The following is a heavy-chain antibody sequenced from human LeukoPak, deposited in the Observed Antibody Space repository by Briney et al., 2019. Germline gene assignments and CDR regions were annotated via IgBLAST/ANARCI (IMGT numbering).Heavy chain of an antibody. Sequence: VASVKVSCKASGYTFTSYDINWVRQATGQGLEWMGWMNPNSGNTGYAQKFQGRVTMTRNTSISTAYMELSSLRSEDTAVYYCASGSMVRWIQLWRYSDYWGQGTLVTVSS. CDR2: MNPNSGNT. CDR3: ASGSMVRWIQLWRYSDY. J-gene: IGHJ4*02. V-gene: IGHV1-8*01. D-gene: IGHD5-18*01. CDR1: GYTFTSYD.